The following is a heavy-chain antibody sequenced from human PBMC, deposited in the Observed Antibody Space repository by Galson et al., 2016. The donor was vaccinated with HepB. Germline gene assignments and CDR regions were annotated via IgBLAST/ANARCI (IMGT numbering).Heavy chain of an antibody. V-gene: IGHV4-31*03. Sequence: TLSLTCTVSGASVRGGRYYWSWIRHLPGRGLEYVGHIYYTGITAMNPSLESRLRISMSTSENQVSLRLTSMTVADTAVYYCARSFPLFTDRGPPNWFDPWGQGTLVTVSS. J-gene: IGHJ5*02. CDR2: IYYTGIT. CDR1: GASVRGGRYY. D-gene: IGHD2/OR15-2a*01. CDR3: ARSFPLFTDRGPPNWFDP.